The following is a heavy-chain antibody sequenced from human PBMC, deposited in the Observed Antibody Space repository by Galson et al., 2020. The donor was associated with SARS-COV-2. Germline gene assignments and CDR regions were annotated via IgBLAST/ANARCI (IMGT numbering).Heavy chain of an antibody. CDR2: IYPADSDT. Sequence: GESLKISCKGSGYFFTSNWIGWVRQVPGKGLEWMGIIYPADSDTRYSPSFQGQVTISVDKSINTAYLQWSSLKAADTAMYYCAMSPQLRPATHWGQGTVVIVSS. J-gene: IGHJ4*02. D-gene: IGHD6-19*01. CDR3: AMSPQLRPATH. CDR1: GYFFTSNW. V-gene: IGHV5-51*01.